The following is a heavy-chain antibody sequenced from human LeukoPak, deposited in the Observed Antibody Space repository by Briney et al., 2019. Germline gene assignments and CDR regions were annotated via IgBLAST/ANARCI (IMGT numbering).Heavy chain of an antibody. Sequence: GASVKVSCKASGYTFTGYAMNWVRQAPGQGLEWMGWINTNTGNPTYAQGFTGRFVFSLDTSVSTAYLQISSLKAEDTAVYYCARLVLPGVGYYYYGMDVWGQGTTVTVSS. CDR3: ARLVLPGVGYYYYGMDV. CDR2: INTNTGNP. CDR1: GYTFTGYA. D-gene: IGHD2-2*01. V-gene: IGHV7-4-1*02. J-gene: IGHJ6*02.